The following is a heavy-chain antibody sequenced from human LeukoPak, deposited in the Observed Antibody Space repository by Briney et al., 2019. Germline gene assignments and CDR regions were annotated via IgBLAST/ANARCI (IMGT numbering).Heavy chain of an antibody. J-gene: IGHJ4*02. V-gene: IGHV3-73*01. Sequence: GGSLRLSCAASGFTFSGSAMHWVRQASGKGLEWVGRIRSKANSYATAYAASVKGRFTISRDDSKNTAYLQMNSLKTEDTAVYYCFAGADGLDWGQGTLVTVSS. CDR1: GFTFSGSA. CDR3: FAGADGLD. D-gene: IGHD7-27*01. CDR2: IRSKANSYAT.